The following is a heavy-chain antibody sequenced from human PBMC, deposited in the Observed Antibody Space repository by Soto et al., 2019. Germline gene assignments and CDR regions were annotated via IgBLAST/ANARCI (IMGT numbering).Heavy chain of an antibody. CDR3: TTASIVATIDFDY. V-gene: IGHV3-15*01. D-gene: IGHD5-12*01. Sequence: AGALRLSCAASGFTFSNAWMSWVRQAPGKGLEWVGRIKSKTDGGTTDYAAPVKGRFTISRDDSKNTLYLQMNSLKTEDTAVYYCTTASIVATIDFDYWGQGTLVTVSS. CDR1: GFTFSNAW. CDR2: IKSKTDGGTT. J-gene: IGHJ4*02.